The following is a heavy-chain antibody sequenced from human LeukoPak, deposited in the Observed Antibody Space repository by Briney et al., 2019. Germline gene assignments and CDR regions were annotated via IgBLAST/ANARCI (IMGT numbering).Heavy chain of an antibody. J-gene: IGHJ6*02. D-gene: IGHD3-10*01. CDR2: IWYDGSNK. CDR1: GFIFSSYG. V-gene: IGHV3-33*08. CDR3: ARDGARRGYYYYGMDV. Sequence: PGRSLRLSCAASGFIFSSYGMHWVRQAPGKGLEWVAAIWYDGSNKYYADSVKGRFTISRDNSKNTLYLQMNSLRAEDTAVYYCARDGARRGYYYYGMDVWGQGTTVTVSS.